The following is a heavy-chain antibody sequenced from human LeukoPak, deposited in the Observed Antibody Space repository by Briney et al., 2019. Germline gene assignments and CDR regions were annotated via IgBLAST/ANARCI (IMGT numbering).Heavy chain of an antibody. CDR3: AKDRPVWELRSGHAFDI. Sequence: GGSLRLSCAAPGFTFSSHAMSWVRQAPGKGLEWVSAISGSGGSTYYADSVKGRFTISRDNSKNTLYLQMNSLRAEDTAVYYCAKDRPVWELRSGHAFDIWGQGTMVTVSS. CDR1: GFTFSSHA. J-gene: IGHJ3*02. CDR2: ISGSGGST. V-gene: IGHV3-23*01. D-gene: IGHD1-26*01.